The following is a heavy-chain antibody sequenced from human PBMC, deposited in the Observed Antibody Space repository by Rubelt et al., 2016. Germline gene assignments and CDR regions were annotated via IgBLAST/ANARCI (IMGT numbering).Heavy chain of an antibody. CDR2: SGST. D-gene: IGHD3-10*01. J-gene: IGHJ6*02. Sequence: SGSTYYNPSLKSRVTISVDTSKNQFSLKLSSVTAADTAVYYCARNRWFGRGADYGMDVWGQGTTVTVSS. V-gene: IGHV4-39*01. CDR3: ARNRWFGRGADYGMDV.